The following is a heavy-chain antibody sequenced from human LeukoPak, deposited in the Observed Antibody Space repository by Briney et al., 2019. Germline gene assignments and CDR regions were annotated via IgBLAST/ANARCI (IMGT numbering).Heavy chain of an antibody. V-gene: IGHV4-59*11. J-gene: IGHJ5*02. Sequence: SETLSLTCTVSGGSIGSHYWTWIRQTPGKGLEWIGYVYDIGSTKYNPSLKSRVTISVDTSKNQFSLRLSSVTAADTAVYYCARGGYYGSGNDFRFDPWGQGTLVTVSS. D-gene: IGHD3-10*01. CDR2: VYDIGST. CDR1: GGSIGSHY. CDR3: ARGGYYGSGNDFRFDP.